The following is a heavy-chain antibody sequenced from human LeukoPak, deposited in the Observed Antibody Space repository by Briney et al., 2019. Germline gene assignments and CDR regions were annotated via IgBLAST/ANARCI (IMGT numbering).Heavy chain of an antibody. D-gene: IGHD3-22*01. V-gene: IGHV3-23*01. CDR1: GFTFSSYA. J-gene: IGHJ4*02. CDR2: ISGSGGST. Sequence: GGSLRLSCAASGFTFSSYAMSWVRQAPGKGLEWVSAISGSGGSTYYADSVKGRFTISRDNSKNTLYLQMNSLRAEDTAVYYCAKGLRITMIVVVRGFDYWGQGTLVTVSS. CDR3: AKGLRITMIVVVRGFDY.